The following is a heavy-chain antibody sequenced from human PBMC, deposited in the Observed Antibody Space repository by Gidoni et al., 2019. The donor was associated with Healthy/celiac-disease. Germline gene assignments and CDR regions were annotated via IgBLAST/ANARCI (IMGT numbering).Heavy chain of an antibody. CDR1: GFTVSGSA. CDR3: TSLSSSGSYFYFDY. Sequence: EVQLVEYGGGLVQPGGSRKRAGAAAGFTVSGSAMHWVRQASGEGLGWVGRIRSKANSSAPAYAASVKGRFTISRVDSKNTAYLHMNSLKPEDTAVYYCTSLSSSGSYFYFDYCGQGTLVTVSS. V-gene: IGHV3-73*01. CDR2: IRSKANSSAP. J-gene: IGHJ4*02. D-gene: IGHD3-10*01.